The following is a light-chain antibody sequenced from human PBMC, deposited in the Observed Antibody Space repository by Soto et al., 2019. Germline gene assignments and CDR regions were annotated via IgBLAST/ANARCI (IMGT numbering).Light chain of an antibody. Sequence: QSVLTQPPSVSAAPGQRVTISCSGSSSNIGHNYVSWYQQLPGTAPKLLIYDSNKRPSGIPDRFSGSQSGTSATLGITGLQIEDEADYYCGTWDGSLSGGVFGGGTKLTVL. V-gene: IGLV1-51*01. CDR3: GTWDGSLSGGV. J-gene: IGLJ2*01. CDR1: SSNIGHNY. CDR2: DSN.